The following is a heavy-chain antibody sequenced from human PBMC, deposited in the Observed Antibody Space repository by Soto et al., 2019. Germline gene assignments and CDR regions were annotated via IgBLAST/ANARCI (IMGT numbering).Heavy chain of an antibody. Sequence: GGSLRLSCAASGFTVSSNYMSWVRQAPGKGLEWVSVIYSGGSTYYADSVKGRFTISRDNSKNTLNLQMNSLRADDTAVYYCAREAQPNDAFDIWGQGTMVTVSS. V-gene: IGHV3-53*01. CDR1: GFTVSSNY. J-gene: IGHJ3*02. CDR3: AREAQPNDAFDI. CDR2: IYSGGST.